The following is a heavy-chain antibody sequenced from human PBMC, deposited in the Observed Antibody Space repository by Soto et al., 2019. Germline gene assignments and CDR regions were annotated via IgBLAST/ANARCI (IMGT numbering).Heavy chain of an antibody. Sequence: GESLKISCKGSGYSFTSYWISWVRQMPGKGLDWMVSIDPSDSYTNYSPSFQGHVTISADKSISTAYLQWSSLKASDTAMYYCASTRRMTKENNWFDPWGQGTLVTVSS. CDR2: IDPSDSYT. D-gene: IGHD4-17*01. V-gene: IGHV5-10-1*01. J-gene: IGHJ5*02. CDR3: ASTRRMTKENNWFDP. CDR1: GYSFTSYW.